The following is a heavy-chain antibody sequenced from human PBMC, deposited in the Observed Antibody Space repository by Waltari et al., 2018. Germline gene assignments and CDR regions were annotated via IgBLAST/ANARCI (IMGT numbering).Heavy chain of an antibody. D-gene: IGHD7-27*01. CDR2: YIPMFGIP. Sequence: HVQLVQSGAEVRTPGSSVKVSCKASGGPFGGYGISWVRLLPGQRLEWMGVYIPMFGIPDDSQKFQGRLTITADESTSTAYMDLNSLTSEDTAIYYCATHKLGVSQHYYHMDAWGKGTTVTISS. CDR1: GGPFGGYG. J-gene: IGHJ6*03. V-gene: IGHV1-69*12. CDR3: ATHKLGVSQHYYHMDA.